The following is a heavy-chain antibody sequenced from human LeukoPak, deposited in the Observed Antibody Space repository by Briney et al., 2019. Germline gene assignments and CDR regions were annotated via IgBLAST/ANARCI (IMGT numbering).Heavy chain of an antibody. CDR2: INHSGST. CDR3: VSIAHDY. D-gene: IGHD6-6*01. J-gene: IGHJ4*02. V-gene: IGHV4-39*07. Sequence: SETLSLTCTVSGGSISSSSYYWGWIRQPPGKGLEWIGEINHSGSTNYNPSLKSRVTISVDTSKNQFSLKLSSVTAADTAMYYCVSIAHDYWGQGTLVTVSS. CDR1: GGSISSSSYY.